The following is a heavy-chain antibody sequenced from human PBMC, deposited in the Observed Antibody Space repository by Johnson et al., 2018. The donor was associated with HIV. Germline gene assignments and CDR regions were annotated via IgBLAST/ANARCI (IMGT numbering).Heavy chain of an antibody. V-gene: IGHV3-30*02. Sequence: QVQLVESGGGVVQPGRSLRLSCAASGFTFSSYGMHWVRQAPGKGLEWVAFIRYDGSNKYYADSVKGRFTISRDNSKNTLYLQMNSLGAEDTAVYNCAKDQHYDVSRNGGAFDIWGQGEMVTVSS. CDR1: GFTFSSYG. CDR2: IRYDGSNK. J-gene: IGHJ3*02. CDR3: AKDQHYDVSRNGGAFDI. D-gene: IGHD3-22*01.